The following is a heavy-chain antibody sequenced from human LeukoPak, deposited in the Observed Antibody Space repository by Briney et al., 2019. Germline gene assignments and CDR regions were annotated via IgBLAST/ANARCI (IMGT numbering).Heavy chain of an antibody. V-gene: IGHV1-2*02. Sequence: ASVKVSCKASGYTFTGYYMHWVRQAPGQGLEWMGWINPNSGGTNYAQKFQGRVTMTRDTSISTAYMELSRLRSDDTAVYYCAARLWELLFSGDYWGQGTLVTVSS. D-gene: IGHD1-26*01. CDR3: AARLWELLFSGDY. CDR2: INPNSGGT. CDR1: GYTFTGYY. J-gene: IGHJ4*02.